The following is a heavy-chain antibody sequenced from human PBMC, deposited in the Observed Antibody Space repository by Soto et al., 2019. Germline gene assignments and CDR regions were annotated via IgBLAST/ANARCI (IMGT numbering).Heavy chain of an antibody. Sequence: SVKVSCKASGGTFSIYAISLVRQAPGQGLEWMGGIIPIFGTANYAQKFQGRVTITADESTITAYMELSSLRSEDTAVYYCARDISSGYYGYYGMDVWGQGTTVNVSS. D-gene: IGHD3-22*01. V-gene: IGHV1-69*13. CDR3: ARDISSGYYGYYGMDV. CDR1: GGTFSIYA. CDR2: IIPIFGTA. J-gene: IGHJ6*02.